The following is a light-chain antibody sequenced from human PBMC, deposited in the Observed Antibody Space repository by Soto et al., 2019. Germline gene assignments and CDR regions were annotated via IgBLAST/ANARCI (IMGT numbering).Light chain of an antibody. J-gene: IGKJ4*01. V-gene: IGKV1-6*01. CDR1: QGIRND. CDR3: LQDYNYPLT. Sequence: AIQMTQSPSSLSASVGDRVTITCRASQGIRNDLGWYQQKPGKAPKLLIYAASSLQSGVPSRFSGSGSDTDFTLTISSPQPEDFATYYCLQDYNYPLTFGGGTKVEIK. CDR2: AAS.